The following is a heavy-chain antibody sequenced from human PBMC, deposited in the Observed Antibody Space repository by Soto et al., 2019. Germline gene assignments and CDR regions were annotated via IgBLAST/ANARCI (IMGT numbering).Heavy chain of an antibody. CDR1: GYTFTSYG. CDR2: ISAYNGNT. CDR3: AHYDSSGYIGAFDS. Sequence: GASVKVSCKASGYTFTSYGISWVRQAPGQGLEWMGWISAYNGNTNYAQKLQGRVTMTTDTSTSTAYVELRSLRSDDTAVYYCAHYDSSGYIGAFDSWGQGTMVTVSS. J-gene: IGHJ3*02. D-gene: IGHD3-22*01. V-gene: IGHV1-18*01.